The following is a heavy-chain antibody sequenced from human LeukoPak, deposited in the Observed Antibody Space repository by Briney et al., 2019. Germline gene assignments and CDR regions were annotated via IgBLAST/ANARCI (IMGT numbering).Heavy chain of an antibody. CDR1: GFTVSSNY. D-gene: IGHD2-21*02. J-gene: IGHJ5*02. V-gene: IGHV3-23*01. CDR2: ISASGDST. Sequence: PGGSLRLSCAASGFTVSSNYMSWVRQAPGKGLEWVSSISASGDSTYYADSVKGRFTISRDSANNMVYLQMNSLRAEDTAIYYCARKAALTGIPGWSDPWGQGTLVTVSS. CDR3: ARKAALTGIPGWSDP.